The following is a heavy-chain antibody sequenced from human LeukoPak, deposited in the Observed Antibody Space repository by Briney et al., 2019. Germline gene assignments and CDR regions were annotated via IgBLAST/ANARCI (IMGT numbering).Heavy chain of an antibody. D-gene: IGHD4-17*01. CDR1: GITVSTNY. Sequence: GGSLRLSCAVSGITVSTNYMTWVRQAPGKGLEWVSAIGYSAGDTYYADSVKGRFTISRDNSMNTLYLQMSSLRADDTALYYCAKDDDGHHHGVDHWGQGTLVTVSS. J-gene: IGHJ4*02. CDR2: IGYSAGDT. V-gene: IGHV3-23*01. CDR3: AKDDDGHHHGVDH.